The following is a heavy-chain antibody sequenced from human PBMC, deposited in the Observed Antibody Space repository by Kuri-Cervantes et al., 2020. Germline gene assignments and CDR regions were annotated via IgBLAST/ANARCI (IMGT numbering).Heavy chain of an antibody. Sequence: GGSLRLSCAASGFTFSSYGMHWVRQAPGKGLEWVAVIWYDGSNKYYADSVKGRFTISRDNSKNTLYLQMNSLRAEDTAVYYCAREIVGGYCSSTSCSSQWGQGTLVTVSS. CDR2: IWYDGSNK. D-gene: IGHD2-2*03. CDR3: AREIVGGYCSSTSCSSQ. J-gene: IGHJ4*02. V-gene: IGHV3-33*01. CDR1: GFTFSSYG.